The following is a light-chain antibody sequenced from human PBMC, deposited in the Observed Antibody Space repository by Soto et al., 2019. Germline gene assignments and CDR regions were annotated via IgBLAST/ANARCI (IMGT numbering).Light chain of an antibody. V-gene: IGKV3-15*01. J-gene: IGKJ1*01. CDR1: QSVGND. CDR3: QQYDYWPRT. CDR2: ATS. Sequence: IVMTQSPATLSVSAGERATLSCRASQSVGNDLAWYQQKPGQAPRLLIHATSTRATGVPARFSGSGSGTEFTLTISSLQSEDFALYYCQQYDYWPRTFGQGTKVDIK.